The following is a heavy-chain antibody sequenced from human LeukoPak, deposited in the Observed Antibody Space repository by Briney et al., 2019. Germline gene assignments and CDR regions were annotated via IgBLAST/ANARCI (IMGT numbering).Heavy chain of an antibody. V-gene: IGHV3-48*01. CDR1: GFTFSSYS. J-gene: IGHJ4*02. D-gene: IGHD4-11*01. Sequence: GGSLRLSCAASGFTFSSYSMNWVRQAPGKGLEWVSYISSSSSSTYYADSVKGRFTISRDSAKNSLYLQMSSLRAEDTAVYYCARGVEGYSNYEYDYWGQGTLVTVSS. CDR2: ISSSSSST. CDR3: ARGVEGYSNYEYDY.